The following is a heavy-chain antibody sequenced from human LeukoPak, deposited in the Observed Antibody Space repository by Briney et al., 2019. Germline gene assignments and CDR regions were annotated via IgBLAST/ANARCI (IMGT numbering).Heavy chain of an antibody. CDR2: ISSNGGST. CDR1: GFTFSSCA. D-gene: IGHD5-18*01. Sequence: QSGGSLRLSCAASGFTFSSCAMHWVRQAPGKGLEYVSAISSNGGSTYYIESVKGRFTISRVNSKNTLYLQMGNLRPEDMAVYYCARETPGLWVEYWGQGTLVTVSS. J-gene: IGHJ4*02. V-gene: IGHV3-64*02. CDR3: ARETPGLWVEY.